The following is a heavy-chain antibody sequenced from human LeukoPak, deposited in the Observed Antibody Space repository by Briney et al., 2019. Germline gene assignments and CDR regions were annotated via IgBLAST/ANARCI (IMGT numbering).Heavy chain of an antibody. V-gene: IGHV3-30*01. CDR1: GFMFSRYV. Sequence: GGSLRLSCAASGFMFSRYVMHWVRQAPGKGLEWVALITKDGSDKYYVESVKGRFTISRDTSKNTLFLQMNSLRGEDSGVYFCARQGGSLNYHYNYLDVWGNGTTVTVSS. CDR3: ARQGGSLNYHYNYLDV. CDR2: ITKDGSDK. J-gene: IGHJ6*03. D-gene: IGHD6-25*01.